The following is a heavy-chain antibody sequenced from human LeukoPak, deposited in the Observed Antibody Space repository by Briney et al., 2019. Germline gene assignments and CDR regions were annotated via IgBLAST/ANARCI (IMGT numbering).Heavy chain of an antibody. Sequence: SETLSLTCTVSGGSISSGDYYWSWIRQPPGKGLEWIGYIYYSGSTYYNPSLKSRVTISVDTSKNQFSLKLSSVTAADTAVYYCARGRGRFLEWLLFDYWGQGTLATVSS. J-gene: IGHJ4*02. CDR3: ARGRGRFLEWLLFDY. CDR2: IYYSGST. D-gene: IGHD3-3*01. CDR1: GGSISSGDYY. V-gene: IGHV4-30-4*08.